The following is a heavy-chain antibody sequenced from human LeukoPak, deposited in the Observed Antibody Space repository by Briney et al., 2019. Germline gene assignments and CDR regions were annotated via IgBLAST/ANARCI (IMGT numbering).Heavy chain of an antibody. D-gene: IGHD1-1*01. CDR3: VTSPRGTGHY. CDR1: GFTFRNYW. V-gene: IGHV3-7*01. Sequence: GGSLRLSCAASGFTFRNYWMHWVRQAPGAGLELVANIKQDGSEKYYVDSVKGRFTISRDNAKNSRDLQMNSLSAEDSAVYYCVTSPRGTGHYWGQGTLVTVSS. J-gene: IGHJ4*02. CDR2: IKQDGSEK.